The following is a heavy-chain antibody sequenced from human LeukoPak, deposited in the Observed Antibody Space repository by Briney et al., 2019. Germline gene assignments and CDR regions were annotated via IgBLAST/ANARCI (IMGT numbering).Heavy chain of an antibody. CDR1: GYTFTGYY. Sequence: ASVKVSCKASGYTFTGYYMHWVRQAPGQGLEWMGLINPNSGGTNYAQKFQGRVTMTRDTSISTAYMELSRLRSDDTAVYHCARDSLTTVPYYFYYYGMDVWGQGTTVTVSS. CDR2: INPNSGGT. J-gene: IGHJ6*02. CDR3: ARDSLTTVPYYFYYYGMDV. D-gene: IGHD4-17*01. V-gene: IGHV1-2*02.